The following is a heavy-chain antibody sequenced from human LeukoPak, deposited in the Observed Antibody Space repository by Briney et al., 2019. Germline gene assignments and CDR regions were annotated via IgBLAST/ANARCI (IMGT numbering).Heavy chain of an antibody. V-gene: IGHV3-66*01. J-gene: IGHJ4*02. CDR2: IYSGGST. CDR1: GFTVSSSY. Sequence: GGSLRLSCAASGFTVSSSYMSWVRQAPGKGLEWVSVIYSGGSTYYADSVKGRFTISRDNSKNTLYLQMNSLRAEDTAVYYCARDVSDYGSYFDYWGQGTLVTVSS. CDR3: ARDVSDYGSYFDY. D-gene: IGHD4-17*01.